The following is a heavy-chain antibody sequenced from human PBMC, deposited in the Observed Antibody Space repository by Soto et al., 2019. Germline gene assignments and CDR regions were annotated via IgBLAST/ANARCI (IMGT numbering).Heavy chain of an antibody. D-gene: IGHD2-2*02. CDR3: ARRGDIVVVPAAIHGPFEDY. J-gene: IGHJ4*02. V-gene: IGHV1-18*01. CDR1: GYTFTSYG. CDR2: ISAYNGNT. Sequence: ASVKVSCKASGYTFTSYGISWVRQAPGQGLEWMGWISAYNGNTNYAQKLQGRVTMTTDTSTSTAYMELGSLRSDDTAVYYCARRGDIVVVPAAIHGPFEDYWGQGTLVTVSS.